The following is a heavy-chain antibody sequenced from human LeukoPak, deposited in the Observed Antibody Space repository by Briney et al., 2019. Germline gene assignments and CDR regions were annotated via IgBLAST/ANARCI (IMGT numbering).Heavy chain of an antibody. Sequence: SVKVSCKASGGTFSSYAISWVRQAPGQGLEWMGGIIPIFGTANYAQKFQGRVTITADESTSTAYMELSSLRPEDTAVYYCARPIYCSSTSCYGNWFDPWGQGTLVTVSS. D-gene: IGHD2-2*01. CDR3: ARPIYCSSTSCYGNWFDP. J-gene: IGHJ5*02. CDR1: GGTFSSYA. CDR2: IIPIFGTA. V-gene: IGHV1-69*13.